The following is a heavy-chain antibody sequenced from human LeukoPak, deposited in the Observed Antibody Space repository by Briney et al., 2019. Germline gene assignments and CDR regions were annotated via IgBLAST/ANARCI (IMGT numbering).Heavy chain of an antibody. J-gene: IGHJ4*02. V-gene: IGHV3-23*01. CDR1: EFTFSSYW. Sequence: GGSLRLSCVASEFTFSSYWMHWVRQAPGKGLEWVSSITSSGAATYYADSVKGRFTISRDNSDNTLYLQMNSLRAEDTAVYYCAKDRPNYYGSNGHYYKLNGDCWGQGALVTVSS. D-gene: IGHD3-22*01. CDR2: ITSSGAAT. CDR3: AKDRPNYYGSNGHYYKLNGDC.